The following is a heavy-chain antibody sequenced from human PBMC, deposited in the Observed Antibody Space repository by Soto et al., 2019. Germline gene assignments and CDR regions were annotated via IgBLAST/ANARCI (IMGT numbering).Heavy chain of an antibody. D-gene: IGHD6-19*01. V-gene: IGHV3-73*01. J-gene: IGHJ5*02. CDR2: IRSKANSYAT. CDR1: GFTFSGSA. Sequence: GGSLRLSCAASGFTFSGSAMHWVRQASGKGLEWVGRIRSKANSYATAYAASVKGRFTISRDDSKNTAYLQMNSLKTEDTAVYYCTRLAVAGILVWFDPWGQGTLVTVSS. CDR3: TRLAVAGILVWFDP.